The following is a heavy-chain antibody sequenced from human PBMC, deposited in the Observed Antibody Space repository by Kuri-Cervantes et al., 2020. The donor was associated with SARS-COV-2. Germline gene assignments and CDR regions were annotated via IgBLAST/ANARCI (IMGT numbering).Heavy chain of an antibody. Sequence: GESMKTSCAASGFTVSGNYMSWVRQAPEKGLEWRSVIYTGDKTYYADSVKGRFTISRDNSKNTVYLQMNSLRAEDTAVYYCARDLGGVSWPFDYWGQGTLVTVSS. CDR2: IYTGDKT. J-gene: IGHJ4*02. CDR1: GFTVSGNY. CDR3: ARDLGGVSWPFDY. D-gene: IGHD3-16*01. V-gene: IGHV3-53*01.